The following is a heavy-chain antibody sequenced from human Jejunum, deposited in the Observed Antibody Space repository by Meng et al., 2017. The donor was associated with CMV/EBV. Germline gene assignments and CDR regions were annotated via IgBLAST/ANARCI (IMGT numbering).Heavy chain of an antibody. J-gene: IGHJ4*02. CDR2: IYSGGSST. CDR1: GFTFSSYA. Sequence: SGFTFSSYAVSWVRRAPGKGLEWVSIIYSGGSSTFYADSVKGRFTISRDNSKNTLYLQMDSLRAEDTAIYYCAKGPGSGYYGIDYWGQGTLVTVSS. D-gene: IGHD3-22*01. V-gene: IGHV3-23*03. CDR3: AKGPGSGYYGIDY.